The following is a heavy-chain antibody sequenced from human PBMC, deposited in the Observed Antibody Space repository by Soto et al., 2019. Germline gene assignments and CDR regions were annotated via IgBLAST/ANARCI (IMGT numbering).Heavy chain of an antibody. J-gene: IGHJ5*02. D-gene: IGHD6-19*01. Sequence: SETLSLTCAVSGGSISSGGYSWSWIRQPPGKGLEWIGYIYHSGSTYYNPSLKSRVTISVDRSKNQFSLKLSSVTAADTAVYYCARASSGWFPDGGNWFDPWGQGTLVTVSS. V-gene: IGHV4-30-2*01. CDR2: IYHSGST. CDR3: ARASSGWFPDGGNWFDP. CDR1: GGSISSGGYS.